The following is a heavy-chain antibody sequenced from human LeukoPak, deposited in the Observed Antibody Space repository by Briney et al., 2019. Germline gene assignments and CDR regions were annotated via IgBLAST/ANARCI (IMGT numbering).Heavy chain of an antibody. CDR3: VKASSDYYYDS. CDR1: GFTFSSYS. Sequence: GGSLRLSCAASGFTFSSYSMNWVRQAPGKGLEWVSSISSSSSYIYYADSVKGRFTISRDNAKNSLYLQMNSLRAEDTAVYYCVKASSDYYYDSWGQGTLVTVSS. J-gene: IGHJ5*01. D-gene: IGHD3-22*01. CDR2: ISSSSSYI. V-gene: IGHV3-21*01.